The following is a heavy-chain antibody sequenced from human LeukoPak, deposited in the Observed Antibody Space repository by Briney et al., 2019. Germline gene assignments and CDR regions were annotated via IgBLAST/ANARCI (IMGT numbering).Heavy chain of an antibody. D-gene: IGHD2-21*02. J-gene: IGHJ5*02. V-gene: IGHV4-59*01. CDR1: GGSISSYY. Sequence: SETLSLTCTVSGGSISSYYWSWIRQPPGKGLEWIGYIYYSGGTNYNPSLKSRVTISVDTSKNQFSLKLSSVTAADTAVYYCARAYCGGDCYSWWFDPWGQGTLVTVSS. CDR3: ARAYCGGDCYSWWFDP. CDR2: IYYSGGT.